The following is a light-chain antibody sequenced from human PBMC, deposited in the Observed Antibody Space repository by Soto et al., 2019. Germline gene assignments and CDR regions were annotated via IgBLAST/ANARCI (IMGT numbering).Light chain of an antibody. J-gene: IGLJ2*01. V-gene: IGLV2-14*01. CDR3: CSYTSASALAI. CDR2: EVK. CDR1: KFDIGRYNY. Sequence: QSVLTQPASLSGSPGQTITISCAGTKFDIGRYNYVSWYRQHPGEAPKLIIFEVKNRPSGISNRFSGSKSSNTASLTISGLQVEDDGHYFSCSYTSASALAIFGGGTQLTVL.